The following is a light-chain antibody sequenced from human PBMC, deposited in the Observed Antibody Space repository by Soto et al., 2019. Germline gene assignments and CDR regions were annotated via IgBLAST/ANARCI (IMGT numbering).Light chain of an antibody. V-gene: IGKV3-11*01. J-gene: IGKJ1*01. CDR1: QSIYSY. CDR2: DAS. Sequence: EIVLTQSPATLSLSPGERATLSCRASQSIYSYLAWYQHKPGQAPRLLIHDASHRATGIPARFSGSGSGTDFTLTISCLEPEEFAVYYCQQRSNWPTFGQGTKVEIK. CDR3: QQRSNWPT.